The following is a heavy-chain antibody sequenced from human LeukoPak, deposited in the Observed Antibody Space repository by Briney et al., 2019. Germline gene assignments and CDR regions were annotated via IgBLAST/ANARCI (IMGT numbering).Heavy chain of an antibody. J-gene: IGHJ6*04. CDR3: AELGITMIGGV. V-gene: IGHV3-48*03. D-gene: IGHD3-10*02. CDR2: ISSSGSTI. Sequence: GGSLRLSCAASGFTFSSYEMDWVRQAPGKGLEWVSYISSSGSTIYYADSVKGRLTISRDNAKNSLYLQMNSLRAEDTAVYCCAELGITMIGGVWGKGTTVTISS. CDR1: GFTFSSYE.